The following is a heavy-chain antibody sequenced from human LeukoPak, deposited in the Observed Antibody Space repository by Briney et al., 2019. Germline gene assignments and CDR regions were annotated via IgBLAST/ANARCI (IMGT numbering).Heavy chain of an antibody. J-gene: IGHJ4*02. CDR1: GFTFSSYA. CDR3: AKFLPTHIVVANYYFDY. CDR2: ISGSGGST. D-gene: IGHD2-21*01. Sequence: GGSLRLSCTASGFTFSSYAMSWVRQAPGKGLEWVSAISGSGGSTYYADSVKGRFTISRDNSKNTLYLQMDSLRAEDTAVYYCAKFLPTHIVVANYYFDYWGQGTLVTVSS. V-gene: IGHV3-23*01.